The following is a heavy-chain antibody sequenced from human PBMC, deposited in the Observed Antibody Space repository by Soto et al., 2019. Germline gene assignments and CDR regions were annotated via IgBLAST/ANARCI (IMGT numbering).Heavy chain of an antibody. CDR3: AKATVKGYYYGSGSYYDY. CDR1: GFTFDDYA. J-gene: IGHJ4*02. CDR2: ISWNSGSI. V-gene: IGHV3-9*01. Sequence: GGSLRLSCAASGFTFDDYAMHWVRQAPGKGLEWVSGISWNSGSIGYADSVKGRFTISRDNAKNSLYLQMNSLRAEDTALYYCAKATVKGYYYGSGSYYDYWGQGTLVTVSS. D-gene: IGHD3-10*01.